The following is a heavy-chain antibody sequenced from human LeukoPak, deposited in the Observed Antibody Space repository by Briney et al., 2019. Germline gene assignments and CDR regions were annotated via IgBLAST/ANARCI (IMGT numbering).Heavy chain of an antibody. CDR1: GGSIRSSYYY. CDR3: ARESGNSWADY. J-gene: IGHJ4*02. V-gene: IGHV4-61*01. CDR2: IYYSGTT. Sequence: SETLSLTCTVSGGSIRSSYYYWGWIRQPPGKGLEWIGYIYYSGTTSYNPSLKSRITISIDTSKNQFSLKLNSVTAADTAVYYCARESGNSWADYWGQGTLVTVSS. D-gene: IGHD6-13*01.